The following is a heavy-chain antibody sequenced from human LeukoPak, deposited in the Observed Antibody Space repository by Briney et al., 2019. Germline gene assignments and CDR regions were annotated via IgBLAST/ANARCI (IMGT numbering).Heavy chain of an antibody. CDR2: ISGSGGST. D-gene: IGHD3-10*01. V-gene: IGHV3-23*01. J-gene: IGHJ4*02. CDR1: GFTFSSYA. Sequence: PGGSLRLSCAASGFTFSSYAMSWVRQAPGKGLEWVSAISGSGGSTYYADSVKGRFTISRDNSKNTLYLQMNSLRAEDTAVYYCAKGGARYYYGSGAFDYWGRGTLVTVSS. CDR3: AKGGARYYYGSGAFDY.